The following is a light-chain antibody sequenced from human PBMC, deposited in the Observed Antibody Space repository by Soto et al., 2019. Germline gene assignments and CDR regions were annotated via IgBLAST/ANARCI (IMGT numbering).Light chain of an antibody. CDR2: RNN. CDR3: AAWDDSLSGVV. CDR1: SSNIGSNY. V-gene: IGLV1-47*01. J-gene: IGLJ2*01. Sequence: QSVLTQPPSASGTPGQRVTISCSGSSSNIGSNYVYWYQQLPGTAPKRLIYRNNQRPSGVPDRFSGSKSGTSASLAISGLRSEEEADYYCAAWDDSLSGVVFGGGTKLTVL.